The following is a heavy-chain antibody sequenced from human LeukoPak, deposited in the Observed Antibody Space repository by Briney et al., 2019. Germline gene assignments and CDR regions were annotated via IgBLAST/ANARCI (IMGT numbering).Heavy chain of an antibody. V-gene: IGHV3-23*01. CDR1: GFTFSSHW. D-gene: IGHD1-26*01. CDR3: ARYSGSYYYPPAWDL. J-gene: IGHJ4*02. CDR2: TSTSGGSA. Sequence: GGSLRLSCTASGFTFSSHWMTWVRQAPGKGLEWVSATSTSGGSAYYADSVKGRFTISRDNSKNTLYLQMDSLRADDTAVYYCARYSGSYYYPPAWDLWGQGTLVTVSS.